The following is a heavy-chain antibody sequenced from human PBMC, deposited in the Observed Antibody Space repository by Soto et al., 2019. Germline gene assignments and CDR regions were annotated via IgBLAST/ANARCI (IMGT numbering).Heavy chain of an antibody. J-gene: IGHJ6*02. CDR1: GFALCTSLMP. V-gene: IGHV2-70*01. CDR3: ARIYSSSWYGGYYYYYGMDV. CDR2: IDWDDDK. Sequence: PPLVNPTPSLRLTCTFAGFALCTSLMPATPIRQPPRKALDWLALIDWDDDKYYSTSLKTRLTISKDTSKNQVVLTMTNMDPVDTATYYCARIYSSSWYGGYYYYYGMDVWGQGKTV. D-gene: IGHD6-13*01.